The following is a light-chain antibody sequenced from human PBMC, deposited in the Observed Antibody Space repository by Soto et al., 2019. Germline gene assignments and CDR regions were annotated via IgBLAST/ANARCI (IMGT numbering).Light chain of an antibody. J-gene: IGLJ1*01. CDR3: QVWDSSSDHYV. V-gene: IGLV3-21*04. CDR2: YDS. CDR1: NIGIKS. Sequence: SYELTQPRSVAVAPGQTATITCGGNNIGIKSVHWYQQKSGQAPVLAIYYDSDRPSGIPERFSGSSSGNTATLTISRVEAGDEADYYCQVWDSSSDHYVFGTGTKLTVL.